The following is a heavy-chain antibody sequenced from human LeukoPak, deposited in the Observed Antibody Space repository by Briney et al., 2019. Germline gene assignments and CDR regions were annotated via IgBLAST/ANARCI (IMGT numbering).Heavy chain of an antibody. J-gene: IGHJ3*02. D-gene: IGHD3-10*01. Sequence: GGSLRLSCAASGFTFSDYAMSWVRQAPGKGLGWVSSIRASGGSTFHADSVKGRFTISRDNSENTLFLQMNSLRADDAAVYYCAKDQIGVLPDAFDIWGQGTMVSVSS. CDR1: GFTFSDYA. V-gene: IGHV3-23*01. CDR3: AKDQIGVLPDAFDI. CDR2: IRASGGST.